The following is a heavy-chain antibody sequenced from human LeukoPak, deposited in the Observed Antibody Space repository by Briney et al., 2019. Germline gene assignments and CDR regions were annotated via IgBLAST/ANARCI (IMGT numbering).Heavy chain of an antibody. J-gene: IGHJ3*02. CDR1: GGSISSYY. CDR3: ARENSLAARLTGAFDI. D-gene: IGHD6-6*01. Sequence: SETLSLTCTVSGGSISSYYWSWIRQPPGKGLEWIGYIYYSGSTYYNPSLKSRVTISVDTSKNQFSLKLSSVTAADTAVYYCARENSLAARLTGAFDIWGQGTMVTVSS. CDR2: IYYSGST. V-gene: IGHV4-59*12.